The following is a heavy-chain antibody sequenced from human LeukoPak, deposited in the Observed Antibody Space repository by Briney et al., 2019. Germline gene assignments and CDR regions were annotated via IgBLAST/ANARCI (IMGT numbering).Heavy chain of an antibody. V-gene: IGHV3-48*02. J-gene: IGHJ5*02. CDR1: GFAFSSYA. CDR2: ISSSKI. CDR3: ARSANPGVHDFDP. D-gene: IGHD6-6*01. Sequence: PGGSLRLSCTASGFAFSSYAMAWVRQAPGKGLEWLSYISSSKINYAGSVKGRFTISRDNAKNSLYLQMISLRDEDTAVYYCARSANPGVHDFDPWGQGTLVTVSS.